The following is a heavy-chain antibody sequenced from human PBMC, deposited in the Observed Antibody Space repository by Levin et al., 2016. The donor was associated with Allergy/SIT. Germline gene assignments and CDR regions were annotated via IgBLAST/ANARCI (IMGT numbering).Heavy chain of an antibody. CDR2: IYYSGNT. CDR1: GGSISSRSYY. V-gene: IGHV4-39*01. D-gene: IGHD3-3*01. Sequence: SETLSLTCTVSGGSISSRSYYWDWIRQPPGKGLEWIGSIYYSGNTYYNPSLKSRVTISVDTSKNQFSLKLTSVTAADTAVYYCARRGRAAISGVVTHHGFEIWGQGTMVTVSS. J-gene: IGHJ3*02. CDR3: ARRGRAAISGVVTHHGFEI.